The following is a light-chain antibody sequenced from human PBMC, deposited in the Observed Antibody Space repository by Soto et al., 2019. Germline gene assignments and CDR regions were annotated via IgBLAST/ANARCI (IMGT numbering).Light chain of an antibody. Sequence: EMVLTQSPGTLSLSPGERATLSCRASQSVSTYLAWYQQRPGQAPRLLIYGASSRATGIPDRFSGSGSGTDFTLTISRLEPEDFAMYYCQQYGRTFGGGTKVEIK. J-gene: IGKJ4*01. CDR3: QQYGRT. CDR2: GAS. V-gene: IGKV3-20*01. CDR1: QSVSTY.